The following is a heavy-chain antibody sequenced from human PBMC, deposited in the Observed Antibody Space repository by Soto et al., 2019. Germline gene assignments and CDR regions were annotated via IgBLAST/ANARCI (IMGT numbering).Heavy chain of an antibody. D-gene: IGHD2-15*01. V-gene: IGHV1-18*01. Sequence: ASVKVSCKASGYTFTIYGISWVRQAPGQGLEWMGWISAYNGNTNYAQKLQGRVTMTTDTSTSTAYMELRSLRSDDTAVYYCARDLLPYCSGGSCSGVGSFDIWGQGTMVTVSS. J-gene: IGHJ3*02. CDR1: GYTFTIYG. CDR3: ARDLLPYCSGGSCSGVGSFDI. CDR2: ISAYNGNT.